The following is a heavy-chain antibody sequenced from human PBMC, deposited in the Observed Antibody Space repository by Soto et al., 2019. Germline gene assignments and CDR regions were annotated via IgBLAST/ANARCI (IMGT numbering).Heavy chain of an antibody. CDR2: TSNDGSNK. CDR3: ARPIAAAGLSSYGMDV. Sequence: QVQLVESGGGVVQPGRSLRLSCAASGFTFTTYGMHWVRQAPGKGLEWVAVTSNDGSNKYYADSVKGRFTISRDNSKNTLYRQMNSLRAEDTAVYYCARPIAAAGLSSYGMDVWGQGTTVTVS. V-gene: IGHV3-30*03. J-gene: IGHJ6*02. D-gene: IGHD6-13*01. CDR1: GFTFTTYG.